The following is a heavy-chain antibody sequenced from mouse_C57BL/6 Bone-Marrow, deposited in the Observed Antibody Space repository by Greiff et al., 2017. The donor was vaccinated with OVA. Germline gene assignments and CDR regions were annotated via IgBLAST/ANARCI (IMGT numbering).Heavy chain of an antibody. D-gene: IGHD3-2*02. V-gene: IGHV1-82*01. Sequence: QVQLQQSGPELVKPGASVKISCKASGYAFSSSWMNWVKQRPGKGLEWIGRIYPGDGDTNYNGKFKGKATLTADKSSSTAYMQLSSLTSEDSAVYFCARGGQLRVLYYFDYGGQGTTLTVSS. CDR1: GYAFSSSW. CDR2: IYPGDGDT. J-gene: IGHJ2*01. CDR3: ARGGQLRVLYYFDY.